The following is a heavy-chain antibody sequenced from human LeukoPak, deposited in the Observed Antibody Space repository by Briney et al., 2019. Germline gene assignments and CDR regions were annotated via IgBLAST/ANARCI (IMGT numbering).Heavy chain of an antibody. CDR2: ISYDGSNK. CDR1: GFTFSSYA. V-gene: IGHV3-30-3*01. J-gene: IGHJ5*02. CDR3: ARDQGHYYGSGSYGWFYP. D-gene: IGHD3-10*01. Sequence: GGSLRLSCAASGFTFSSYAMHWVCQAPGKGLEWVAVISYDGSNKYYADSVKGRFTISRDNSENTLYLQMNSLRAEDTAVYYCARDQGHYYGSGSYGWFYPWGQGTLVTVSS.